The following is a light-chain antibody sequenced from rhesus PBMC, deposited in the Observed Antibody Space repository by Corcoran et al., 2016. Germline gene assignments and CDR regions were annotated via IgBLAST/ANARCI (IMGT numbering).Light chain of an antibody. Sequence: DIQMTQSPSSLSASVGDTVTITCQASQAISKYLAWYQQKPGKAPKLLIYDTYTVESGVPSRFSGSGSGTELPLPISSLQPEDFAIYYCQQHNSYPWTFGQGTKVEVK. CDR2: DTY. J-gene: IGKJ1*01. V-gene: IGKV1S14*01. CDR1: QAISKY. CDR3: QQHNSYPWT.